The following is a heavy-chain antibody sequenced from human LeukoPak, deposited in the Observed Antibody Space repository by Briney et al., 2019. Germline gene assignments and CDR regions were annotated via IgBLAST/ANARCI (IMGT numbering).Heavy chain of an antibody. CDR3: ARDSYTVTTGNWYFDL. CDR1: GSSISSGSYY. V-gene: IGHV4-61*02. J-gene: IGHJ2*01. Sequence: SETLSLTCTVSGSSISSGSYYWSWIRQPAGKGLEWIGRIYTSGSTNYNPSLKSRVTISVDTSKNQFSLKLSSVTAADTAVYYCARDSYTVTTGNWYFDLWGRGTLVTVSS. CDR2: IYTSGST. D-gene: IGHD4-17*01.